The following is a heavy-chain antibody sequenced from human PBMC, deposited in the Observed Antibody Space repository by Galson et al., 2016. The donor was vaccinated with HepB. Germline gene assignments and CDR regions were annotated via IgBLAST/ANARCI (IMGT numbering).Heavy chain of an antibody. CDR1: GFTFSEYG. D-gene: IGHD6-13*01. CDR3: ARDPLGHSSRWNLARDGFDI. Sequence: SLRLSCASSGFTFSEYGMHWVRQAPGKGLEWVAVIWYDGSNKYYADSVKGRFSISRDNSKKTLYLQMNSLRVEDTALYYCARDPLGHSSRWNLARDGFDIWGQGTKVTVSS. J-gene: IGHJ3*02. CDR2: IWYDGSNK. V-gene: IGHV3-33*01.